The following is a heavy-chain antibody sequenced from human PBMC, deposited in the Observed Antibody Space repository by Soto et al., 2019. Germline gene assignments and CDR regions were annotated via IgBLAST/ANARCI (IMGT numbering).Heavy chain of an antibody. D-gene: IGHD3-10*01. CDR1: GFTFNTSW. Sequence: EVQLVESGGGLVQPGGSLRLSCAASGFTFNTSWMSWVRRAPGKGLEWVAHMNQHGSEKYYVDSVKGRFTISGDDAKNSLNLQMNSLGAEDTAVYYCVSWAGSSYWGQGTLVTVSS. J-gene: IGHJ4*02. V-gene: IGHV3-7*05. CDR2: MNQHGSEK. CDR3: VSWAGSSY.